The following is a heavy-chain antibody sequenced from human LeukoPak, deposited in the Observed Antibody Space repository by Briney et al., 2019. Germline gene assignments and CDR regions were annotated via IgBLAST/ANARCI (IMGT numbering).Heavy chain of an antibody. J-gene: IGHJ5*02. D-gene: IGHD3-16*01. CDR1: GYTFSNYG. CDR3: ARAGGVSFVARWFDP. CDR2: VSAYNGNT. V-gene: IGHV1-18*01. Sequence: ASVKVSCKASGYTFSNYGISWVRQAPGQGLEWLGWVSAYNGNTNYAQKLQGRVTMTTDTSTGVAYTELKSPRSDDTAVYYCARAGGVSFVARWFDPWGQGSLVTVSS.